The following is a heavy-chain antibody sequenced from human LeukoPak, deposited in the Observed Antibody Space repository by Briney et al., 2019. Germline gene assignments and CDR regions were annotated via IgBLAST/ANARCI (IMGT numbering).Heavy chain of an antibody. J-gene: IGHJ6*03. CDR2: ISYDGSNK. Sequence: GGSLRLSCAASGFTFSSYAMHWVRQAPGKGLEWVAVISYDGSNKYYADSVKGRFTISRDNSKNTLYLQMNSLRAEDTAVYYCAKIQAAKDIVVVPAAIPYYYYMDVWGKGTTVTVSS. CDR3: AKIQAAKDIVVVPAAIPYYYYMDV. V-gene: IGHV3-30*04. D-gene: IGHD2-2*01. CDR1: GFTFSSYA.